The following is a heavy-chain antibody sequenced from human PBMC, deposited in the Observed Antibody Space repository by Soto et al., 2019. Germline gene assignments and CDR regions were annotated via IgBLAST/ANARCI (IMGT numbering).Heavy chain of an antibody. CDR1: GFTFSSYA. J-gene: IGHJ5*02. D-gene: IGHD5-18*01. CDR2: ISYDGSNK. CDR3: ARDENTVDTAMGYNWFDP. V-gene: IGHV3-30-3*01. Sequence: GGSLRLSCAASGFTFSSYAMHWVRQAPGKGLEWVAVISYDGSNKYYADSVKGRFTISRDNSKNTLYLQMNSLRAEDTAVYYCARDENTVDTAMGYNWFDPWGQGTLVTVSS.